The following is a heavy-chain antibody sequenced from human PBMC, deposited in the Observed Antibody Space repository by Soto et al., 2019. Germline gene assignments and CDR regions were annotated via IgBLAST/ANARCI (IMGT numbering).Heavy chain of an antibody. CDR1: GYTFTTYD. Sequence: ASVKVSCKASGYTFTTYDINWVRQASGQGLEWMGCVNPSSGNTVYAQKFHGRVTMTRDTSISTAYMELSSLKSDDTAIYYCARASMYIWNDHWGQG. D-gene: IGHD1-20*01. V-gene: IGHV1-8*01. J-gene: IGHJ5*02. CDR3: ARASMYIWNDH. CDR2: VNPSSGNT.